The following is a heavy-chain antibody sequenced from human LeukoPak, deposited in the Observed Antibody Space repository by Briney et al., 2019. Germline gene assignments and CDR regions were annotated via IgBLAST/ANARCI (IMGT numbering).Heavy chain of an antibody. V-gene: IGHV4-59*01. CDR3: ARGLGVVVTAIHFDY. D-gene: IGHD2-21*02. Sequence: PSETLSLTCTVSGGSISSYYWSWIRQPPGKGLEWIGYIYYGGSTNYNPSLKSRVTISVDTSKNQFSLKLSSVTAADTAVYYCARGLGVVVTAIHFDYWGQGTLVTVSS. CDR1: GGSISSYY. CDR2: IYYGGST. J-gene: IGHJ4*02.